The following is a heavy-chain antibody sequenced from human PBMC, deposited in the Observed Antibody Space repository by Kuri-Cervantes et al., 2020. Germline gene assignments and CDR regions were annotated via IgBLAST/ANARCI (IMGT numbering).Heavy chain of an antibody. D-gene: IGHD6-13*01. CDR2: IYHSGST. J-gene: IGHJ5*02. CDR1: GYSISSGYY. Sequence: GSLRLSCTVSGYSISSGYYWGWIRQPPGKGLEWIGSIYHSGSTYYNPSLKSRVTISVDTSKNQFSLKLSSVTAADTAVYYCARELRYSSSWYTHNWFDPWGQGTLGTVSS. CDR3: ARELRYSSSWYTHNWFDP. V-gene: IGHV4-38-2*02.